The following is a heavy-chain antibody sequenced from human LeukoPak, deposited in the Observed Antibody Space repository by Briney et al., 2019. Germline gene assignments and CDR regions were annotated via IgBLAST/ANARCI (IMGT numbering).Heavy chain of an antibody. Sequence: ASVKVSCKASVYTFTSYAMHWVRQAPGQGLECMGWITPSGGTNYPQKFQGRVAITRDTSITTAYMDLSRLTSDDTAVYYCARDRYGDGFAHFDYWGQGALVTVSS. J-gene: IGHJ4*02. CDR2: ITPSGGT. V-gene: IGHV1-2*02. D-gene: IGHD5-24*01. CDR1: VYTFTSYA. CDR3: ARDRYGDGFAHFDY.